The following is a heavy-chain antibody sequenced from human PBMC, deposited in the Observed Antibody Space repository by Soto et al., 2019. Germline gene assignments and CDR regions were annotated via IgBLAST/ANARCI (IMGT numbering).Heavy chain of an antibody. J-gene: IGHJ2*01. CDR3: ARVMSISWYFDL. D-gene: IGHD5-12*01. CDR2: ISSSSSSI. CDR1: GFTFNTYS. V-gene: IGHV3-48*01. Sequence: GGSLRLSCAASGFTFNTYSMNWVRQAPGKGLEWLSYISSSSSSIYYADSVKGRSTISRDNAKNSLYLQMNSLRAEDTAKYYCARVMSISWYFDLWGRGTLVTVSS.